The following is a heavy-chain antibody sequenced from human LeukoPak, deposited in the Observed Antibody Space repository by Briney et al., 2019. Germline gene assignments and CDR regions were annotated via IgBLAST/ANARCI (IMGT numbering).Heavy chain of an antibody. CDR3: ARGMDSSGWFWFDP. CDR1: GDSVSSNSAA. Sequence: SQTLSLTCAISGDSVSSNSAAWNWIRQSPSRGLEWLGRTYYRSKWYNDYAVSVRSRITVEPDTSKNQFSLQLNSVTPEDTAVYYCARGMDSSGWFWFDPWGQGTLVTVSS. J-gene: IGHJ5*02. V-gene: IGHV6-1*01. CDR2: TYYRSKWYN. D-gene: IGHD6-19*01.